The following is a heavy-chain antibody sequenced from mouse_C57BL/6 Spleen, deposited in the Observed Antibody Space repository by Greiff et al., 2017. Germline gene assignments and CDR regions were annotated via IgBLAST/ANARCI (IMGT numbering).Heavy chain of an antibody. CDR1: GYTFTSYW. Sequence: QVQLQQPGAELVKPGASVKLSCKASGYTFTSYWMHWVKQRPGQGLEWIGMIHPNSGSTNYNEKFKSKATLTVDKSSSTAYMQLSSLTSADSAVYYCARWNDYDGFAYGGQGTLVTVSA. CDR3: ARWNDYDGFAY. D-gene: IGHD2-4*01. CDR2: IHPNSGST. V-gene: IGHV1-64*01. J-gene: IGHJ3*01.